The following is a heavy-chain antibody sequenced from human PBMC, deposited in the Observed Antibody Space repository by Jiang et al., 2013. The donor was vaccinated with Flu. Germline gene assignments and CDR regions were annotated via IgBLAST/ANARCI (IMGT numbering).Heavy chain of an antibody. J-gene: IGHJ1*01. V-gene: IGHV3-9*01. Sequence: SIVYADSVKGRFTISRDNAKNSLYLQMNSLRAEDTALYYCAKDISGIAAATFQHWGQGTLVTVSS. CDR2: SI. D-gene: IGHD6-13*01. CDR3: AKDISGIAAATFQH.